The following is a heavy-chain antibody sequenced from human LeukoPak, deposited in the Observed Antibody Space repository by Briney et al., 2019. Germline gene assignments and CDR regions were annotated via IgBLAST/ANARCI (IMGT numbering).Heavy chain of an antibody. CDR2: IWYDGSNK. Sequence: PGGSLRLSCAASGFTFSTYGMHWVRQAPGKGLEWVAVIWYDGSNKYYADSVKGRFTISRDNSKNTVYLQMNSLRAEDTAVYYCERDYSFSPIDYWGQGTLVTVCS. D-gene: IGHD2-21*01. CDR3: ERDYSFSPIDY. V-gene: IGHV3-33*01. CDR1: GFTFSTYG. J-gene: IGHJ4*02.